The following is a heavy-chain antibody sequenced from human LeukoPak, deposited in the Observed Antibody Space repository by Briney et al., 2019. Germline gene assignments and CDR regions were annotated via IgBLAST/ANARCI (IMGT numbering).Heavy chain of an antibody. CDR3: ARARWELLLTDAFDI. CDR2: IYYSGST. J-gene: IGHJ3*02. Sequence: SETLSLSCTVSGGSISSYYWSWIRQPPGKGLEWIGYIYYSGSTNYNPSLKSRVTISVDTSKKQFSLKLSSVTAADTAVYYWARARWELLLTDAFDIWGQGTMVTVSS. D-gene: IGHD1-26*01. V-gene: IGHV4-59*01. CDR1: GGSISSYY.